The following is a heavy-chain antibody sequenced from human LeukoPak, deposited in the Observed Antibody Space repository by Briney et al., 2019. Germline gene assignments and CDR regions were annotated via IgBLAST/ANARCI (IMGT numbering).Heavy chain of an antibody. CDR1: GGSISSGDYY. V-gene: IGHV4-30-4*01. J-gene: IGHJ6*02. CDR3: ARGLIVVVPAAISAYYYYGMDV. CDR2: IYYSGST. D-gene: IGHD2-2*02. Sequence: PSETLSLTCTVSGGSISSGDYYWSWIRQPPGKGLEWIGYIYYSGSTNYNPSLKSRVTISVDKSKNQFSLKLSSVTAADTAVYYCARGLIVVVPAAISAYYYYGMDVWGQGTTVTVSS.